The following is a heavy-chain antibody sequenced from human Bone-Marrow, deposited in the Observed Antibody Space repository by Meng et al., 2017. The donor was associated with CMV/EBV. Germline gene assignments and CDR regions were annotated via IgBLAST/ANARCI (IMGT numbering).Heavy chain of an antibody. Sequence: GESLKISCAASGFIFSGFWMSWVRQAPGRGLEWVANINQDETEKYYVDSVKGRFTISRDNAKNSVYLQMNSLRAEDTAFYYCARGMVTTITTERWFDPWGQGTLVTVSS. CDR3: ARGMVTTITTERWFDP. V-gene: IGHV3-7*03. D-gene: IGHD4-11*01. J-gene: IGHJ5*02. CDR1: GFIFSGFW. CDR2: INQDETEK.